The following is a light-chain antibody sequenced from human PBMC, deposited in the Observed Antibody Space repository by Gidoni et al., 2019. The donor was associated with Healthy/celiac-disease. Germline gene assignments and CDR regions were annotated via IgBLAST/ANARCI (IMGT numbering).Light chain of an antibody. Sequence: IQMTQSPSTLSASVGDRVTITCRASQSISSWLAWYQQKPGKAPKLLIYDASSLESGVPSRFSGSGSGTEFTLTISSLQPDDFATYYCQQYNSYSLFTFXPXTKVDIK. CDR1: QSISSW. CDR3: QQYNSYSLFT. V-gene: IGKV1-5*01. CDR2: DAS. J-gene: IGKJ3*01.